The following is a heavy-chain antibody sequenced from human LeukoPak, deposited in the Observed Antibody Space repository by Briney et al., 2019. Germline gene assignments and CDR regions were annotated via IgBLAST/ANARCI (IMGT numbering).Heavy chain of an antibody. CDR3: ASDQGTSDAFDI. D-gene: IGHD1-7*01. Sequence: SVKVSCMASGGTFSSYAISWVRQAPGQGLEWMGGIIPIFGTANYAQKFQGRVTITTDESTSTAYMELSSLRSEDTAVYYCASDQGTSDAFDIWGQGTTVTVSS. CDR2: IIPIFGTA. CDR1: GGTFSSYA. V-gene: IGHV1-69*05. J-gene: IGHJ3*02.